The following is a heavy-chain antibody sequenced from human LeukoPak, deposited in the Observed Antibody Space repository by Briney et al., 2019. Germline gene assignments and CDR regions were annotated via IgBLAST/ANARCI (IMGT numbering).Heavy chain of an antibody. J-gene: IGHJ4*02. V-gene: IGHV1-2*02. CDR1: GYTFTGYA. D-gene: IGHD7-27*01. CDR2: IDPDSGGT. CDR3: ASDPKLGY. Sequence: GASVKVSCKASGYTFTGYAMHWVRQAPGEGLEWMGWIDPDSGGTNYAQKFQGRVTMTRDTSIRTAYMELNNPTSDDTALYYCASDPKLGYWGQGTLVTVSS.